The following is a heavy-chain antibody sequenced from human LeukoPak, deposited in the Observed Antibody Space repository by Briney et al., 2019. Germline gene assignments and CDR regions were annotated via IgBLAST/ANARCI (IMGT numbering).Heavy chain of an antibody. J-gene: IGHJ4*02. CDR1: GYTFTGYY. Sequence: GASVKVSCKASGYTFTGYYMHWVRQAPGQGLEWMGRINPNSGGTNYAQKFQGRVTMTRDTSISTAYMELSRLRSDDTAVYCCARDILGQQPAYGERDYWGQGTLVTVSS. V-gene: IGHV1-2*06. CDR2: INPNSGGT. D-gene: IGHD6-13*01. CDR3: ARDILGQQPAYGERDY.